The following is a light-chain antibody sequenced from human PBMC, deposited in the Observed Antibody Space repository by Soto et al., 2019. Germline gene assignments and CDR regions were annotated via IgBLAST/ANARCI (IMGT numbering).Light chain of an antibody. CDR3: CSYAGSSTSVV. V-gene: IGLV2-23*01. Sequence: QSVLTQPASVSGSPGQSITISCTGTSRDVGSYNLVSWYQQHPGKAPKLMIYEGSKRPSGVSNRFSGSKSGNTASLTSSGLQAEDEADYYCCSYAGSSTSVVFGGGTKLTVL. CDR1: SRDVGSYNL. J-gene: IGLJ2*01. CDR2: EGS.